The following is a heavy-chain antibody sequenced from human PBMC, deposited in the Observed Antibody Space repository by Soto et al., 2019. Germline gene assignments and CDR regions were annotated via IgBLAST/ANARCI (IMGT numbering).Heavy chain of an antibody. J-gene: IGHJ4*02. CDR1: GGSISSYS. CDR3: ASVPDY. CDR2: IYHSGST. D-gene: IGHD2-2*01. Sequence: PSETLSLTCTVSGGSISSYSWSWIRQPPGKGLEWIGYIYHSGSTYYNPSLKSRVTISVDRSKNQFSLKLSSVTAADTAVYYCASVPDYWGQGTLVTVSS. V-gene: IGHV4-30-2*01.